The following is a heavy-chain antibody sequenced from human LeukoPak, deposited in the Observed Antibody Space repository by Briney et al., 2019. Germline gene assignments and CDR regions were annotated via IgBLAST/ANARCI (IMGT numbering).Heavy chain of an antibody. Sequence: AGGSLRLSCAASGFTFSDYYMSWIRQAPGKGLEWVSYISSSGSTIYYADSVKGRFAISRDNAKNSLYLQMNSLRAEDTAVYYCARSEPYSGYVGDAFDIWGQGTMVTVSS. CDR2: ISSSGSTI. V-gene: IGHV3-11*04. CDR3: ARSEPYSGYVGDAFDI. D-gene: IGHD5-12*01. J-gene: IGHJ3*02. CDR1: GFTFSDYY.